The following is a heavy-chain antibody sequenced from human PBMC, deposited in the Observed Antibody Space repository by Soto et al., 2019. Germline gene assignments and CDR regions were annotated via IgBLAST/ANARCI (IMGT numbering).Heavy chain of an antibody. CDR1: GFTFSSYS. CDR3: ARGDVGDYYGMDV. J-gene: IGHJ6*02. CDR2: ITSSSSYI. V-gene: IGHV3-21*01. Sequence: GSLRLSCAASGFTFSSYSMNWVRQAPGKGLEWVSSITSSSSYIYYADSMKGRFTISRDNAKNSLYLQMNSLRAEDTAVYYCARGDVGDYYGMDVWGQGTTVTVS. D-gene: IGHD3-16*01.